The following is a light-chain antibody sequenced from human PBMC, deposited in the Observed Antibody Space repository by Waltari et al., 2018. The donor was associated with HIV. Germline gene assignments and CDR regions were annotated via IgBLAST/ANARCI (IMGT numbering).Light chain of an antibody. Sequence: DIQMTQSPPSLSASVGDRVTITCQASQDISHYLNWYQQKPGKAHKLLIYDASNLETGVPSRFSGSGSGTDVTFTISSLQSEDIATYYCQQYDNLPLTFGGGTKVESK. CDR1: QDISHY. J-gene: IGKJ4*01. CDR2: DAS. V-gene: IGKV1-33*01. CDR3: QQYDNLPLT.